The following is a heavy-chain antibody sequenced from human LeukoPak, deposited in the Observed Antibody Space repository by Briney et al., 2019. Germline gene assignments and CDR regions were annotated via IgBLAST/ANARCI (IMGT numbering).Heavy chain of an antibody. CDR2: ISSTGSTI. V-gene: IGHV3-48*04. Sequence: PGGSLRLSCTASGFTFSSYSMNWVRQAPGRGLEWVSYISSTGSTIFYADSVKGRFTISRDNSKNSLYLQMNSLRAEDTALYYCAKEMVTYYYGMDVWGQGTTVTVSS. CDR3: AKEMVTYYYGMDV. CDR1: GFTFSSYS. D-gene: IGHD2-21*02. J-gene: IGHJ6*02.